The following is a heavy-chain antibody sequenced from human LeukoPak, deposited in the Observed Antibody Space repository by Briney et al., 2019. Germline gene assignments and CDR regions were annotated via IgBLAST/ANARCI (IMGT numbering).Heavy chain of an antibody. CDR2: IYTSGST. J-gene: IGHJ4*02. CDR1: GGPFSSYY. Sequence: PSETLSLTCNASGGPFSSYYWSWIRQPAGKGLEWIGRIYTSGSTNYNPSLKSRVTMSVDTSKNQFSLKLSSVTAADTAVYYCARETYYYGSGSYFDYWGQGTLVTVSS. V-gene: IGHV4-4*07. CDR3: ARETYYYGSGSYFDY. D-gene: IGHD3-10*01.